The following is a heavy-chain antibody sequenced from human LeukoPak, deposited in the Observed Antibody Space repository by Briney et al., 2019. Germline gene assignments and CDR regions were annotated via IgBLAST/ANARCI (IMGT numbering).Heavy chain of an antibody. CDR1: GYTFTVYY. CDR2: INPNSGGT. Sequence: ASVKVSCKASGYTFTVYYMHWVRQAPGQGLEWMGCINPNSGGTNYAQKFQGRVTMTRDTSISTAYMELSRLRSDDTAVYYCARGVYGGNLIYYYYGMDVWGQGTTVTVSS. CDR3: ARGVYGGNLIYYYYGMDV. V-gene: IGHV1-2*02. J-gene: IGHJ6*02. D-gene: IGHD4-23*01.